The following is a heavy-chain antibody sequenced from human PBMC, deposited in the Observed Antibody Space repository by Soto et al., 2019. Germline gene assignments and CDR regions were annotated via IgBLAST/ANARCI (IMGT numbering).Heavy chain of an antibody. Sequence: GGSLRLSCAASGFTFSSYAMSWVRQAPGKGLEWVSAISGSGGSTYYADSVKGRFTISRDNSKNTLYLQMNSLRAEDTAVYYCANPFLYDFWSGYYMGYYYYYMDVWGKGTTVTVSS. J-gene: IGHJ6*03. CDR2: ISGSGGST. D-gene: IGHD3-3*01. CDR3: ANPFLYDFWSGYYMGYYYYYMDV. V-gene: IGHV3-23*01. CDR1: GFTFSSYA.